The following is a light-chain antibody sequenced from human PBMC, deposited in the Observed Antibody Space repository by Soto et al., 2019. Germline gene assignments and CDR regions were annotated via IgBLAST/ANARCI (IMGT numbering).Light chain of an antibody. J-gene: IGKJ5*01. V-gene: IGKV1-16*02. CDR3: QHYNTYPIT. Sequence: DLQMTQSPSSLSASVGDRVTITCRASQAISNFVAWFQQKPGKAPKSLIYAASNLRSGVPSKFSGSGSGTDFTLTISNLQPEDFATYYCQHYNTYPITFGQGTRLE. CDR2: AAS. CDR1: QAISNF.